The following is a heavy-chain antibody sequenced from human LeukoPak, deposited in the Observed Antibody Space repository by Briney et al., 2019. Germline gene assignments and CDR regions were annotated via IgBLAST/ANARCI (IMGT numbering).Heavy chain of an antibody. Sequence: PSETLSLTCAVYGGSFSGYYWSWIRQPPGKGLEWIGEINHSGSTNYNPSLKSRATISVDTSKNQFSLKLSSVTAADTTVYYCARVRQASQEYYFDYWGQGTLVTVSS. V-gene: IGHV4-34*01. CDR3: ARVRQASQEYYFDY. CDR2: INHSGST. J-gene: IGHJ4*02. CDR1: GGSFSGYY.